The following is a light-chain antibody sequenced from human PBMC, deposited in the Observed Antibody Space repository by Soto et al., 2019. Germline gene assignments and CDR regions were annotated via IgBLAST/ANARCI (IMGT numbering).Light chain of an antibody. Sequence: ETVLPQSPGTLSLSPVERATLSCTPIQSASANYLVWYQHKPGQAPRLLIYDASTRATGAPDRFSGSGSGTDFTLTISRLEPEDFALYYCQQYGDSRPVTFGGGTKVDIK. CDR1: QSASANY. CDR3: QQYGDSRPVT. J-gene: IGKJ4*01. V-gene: IGKV3-20*01. CDR2: DAS.